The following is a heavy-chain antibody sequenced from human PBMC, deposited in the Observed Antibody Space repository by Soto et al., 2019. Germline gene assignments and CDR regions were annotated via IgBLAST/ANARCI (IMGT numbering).Heavy chain of an antibody. D-gene: IGHD2-2*02. Sequence: SETLSLTCTVSGGSISSYYWSWIRQPPGKGPEWIGYIYYSVSTNYNPSLKSRVTISVDTSKNQFSLKLSSVTAADTAVYYCARGYCSSTSCYRSHQTTFDPWGQGTLVTVSS. V-gene: IGHV4-59*01. CDR1: GGSISSYY. CDR3: ARGYCSSTSCYRSHQTTFDP. CDR2: IYYSVST. J-gene: IGHJ5*02.